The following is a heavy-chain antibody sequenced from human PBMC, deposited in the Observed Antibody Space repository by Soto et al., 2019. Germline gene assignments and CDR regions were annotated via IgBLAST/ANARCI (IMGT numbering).Heavy chain of an antibody. CDR2: ISGSGGST. CDR1: GFTFSSYA. Sequence: EVQLLESGGGLVQPGGSLRLSCAASGFTFSSYAMSWVRQAPGKGLEWVSAISGSGGSTYYADSVKGRFTISIDNSKNTLYLQMNSLGAEDTAVYYCAQDGGNYGDYEANFDYWGQGTLVTVSS. D-gene: IGHD4-17*01. J-gene: IGHJ4*02. CDR3: AQDGGNYGDYEANFDY. V-gene: IGHV3-23*01.